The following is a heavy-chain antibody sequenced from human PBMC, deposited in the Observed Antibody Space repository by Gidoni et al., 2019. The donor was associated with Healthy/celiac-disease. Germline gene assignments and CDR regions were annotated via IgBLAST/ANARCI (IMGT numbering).Heavy chain of an antibody. CDR2: IYWDDDK. CDR3: AHRQGPSTVTTNGESVEFDP. CDR1: GFSLSTSGAG. V-gene: IGHV2-5*02. D-gene: IGHD4-17*01. Sequence: QITLKESGPTLVKPTQTLTLTCTFSGFSLSTSGAGVGWLRQPPGKALEWLALIYWDDDKRYSPSLKSRLTITKDTYKNQVVLTMTNMDPVDTATYYCAHRQGPSTVTTNGESVEFDPWGQGTLVTVSS. J-gene: IGHJ5*02.